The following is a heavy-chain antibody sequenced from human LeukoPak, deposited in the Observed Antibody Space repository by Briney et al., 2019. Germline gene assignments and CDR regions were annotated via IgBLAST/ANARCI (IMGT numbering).Heavy chain of an antibody. V-gene: IGHV4-38-2*02. CDR3: ARDNNGRFAY. D-gene: IGHD2-8*01. CDR2: IYPSGST. CDR1: GYSISSGHY. Sequence: PSETLSLTCVVSGYSISSGHYWGWIRQSPGKGLGGVGSIYPSGSTHHNPSFESRVTTSVDTSKNQFSLKLTFVPAADTAVYYCARDNNGRFAYWGQGTLVTVSS. J-gene: IGHJ4*02.